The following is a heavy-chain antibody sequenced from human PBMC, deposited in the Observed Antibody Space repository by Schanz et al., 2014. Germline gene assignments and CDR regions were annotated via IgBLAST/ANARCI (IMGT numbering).Heavy chain of an antibody. V-gene: IGHV1-46*01. J-gene: IGHJ3*01. CDR1: GYTFTTYY. CDR2: INPSGGST. D-gene: IGHD3-9*01. Sequence: QVQLVQSGAEVKKPGVSVKVSCKASGYTFTTYYIHWVRQAPGQGLEWMGKINPSGGSTSYAQKFQGRVTMTRDTSTSTVYMELSSLRSEDTAVYYCARETTIITGGAFDVWGQGTMVTVSS. CDR3: ARETTIITGGAFDV.